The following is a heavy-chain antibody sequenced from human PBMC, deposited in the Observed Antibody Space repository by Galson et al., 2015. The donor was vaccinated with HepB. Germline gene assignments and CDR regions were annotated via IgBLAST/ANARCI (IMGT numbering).Heavy chain of an antibody. CDR3: ARVADADYGDHSHFDY. CDR1: GFPFSDYY. CDR2: ISSSTTYT. J-gene: IGHJ4*02. V-gene: IGHV3-11*06. Sequence: SLRLSCAASGFPFSDYYMSWIRQAPGKGLEWPSYISSSTTYTNYADSVKGRFTISRDNAQNSLFLQINSLRAEDTAVYYCARVADADYGDHSHFDYWGQGTLVTVSA. D-gene: IGHD4-17*01.